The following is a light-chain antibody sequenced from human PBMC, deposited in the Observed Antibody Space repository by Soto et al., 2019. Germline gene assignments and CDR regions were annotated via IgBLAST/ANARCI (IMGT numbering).Light chain of an antibody. V-gene: IGKV3-20*01. J-gene: IGKJ5*01. CDR2: DAS. Sequence: EILLTQSPGTLSLSPGERATLSCRASQSVSYYLAWYQQKPGQAPRLLIYDASSRATGVPDRFSGSGSGTDFTLTISRLEPEDFAVYYCQQYGSSLITFGQGTRLEIK. CDR1: QSVSYY. CDR3: QQYGSSLIT.